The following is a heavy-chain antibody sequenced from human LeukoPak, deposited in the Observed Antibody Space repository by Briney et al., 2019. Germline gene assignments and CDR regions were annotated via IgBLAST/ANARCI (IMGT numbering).Heavy chain of an antibody. CDR2: ISAYNGNT. J-gene: IGHJ6*02. D-gene: IGHD5-24*01. Sequence: ASVKVSCKASGYTFTSYGISWERQAPGQGLEWMGWISAYNGNTNYAQKLQGRVTMTTDTSTSTAYMELRSLRSDDTAVYYCARDGYRSPYYYYYGMDVWGQGTTVTVS. V-gene: IGHV1-18*01. CDR3: ARDGYRSPYYYYYGMDV. CDR1: GYTFTSYG.